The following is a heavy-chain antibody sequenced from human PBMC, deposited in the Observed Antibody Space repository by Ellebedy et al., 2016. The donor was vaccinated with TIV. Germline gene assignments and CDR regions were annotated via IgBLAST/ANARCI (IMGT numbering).Heavy chain of an antibody. V-gene: IGHV4-59*01. D-gene: IGHD3-10*01. J-gene: IGHJ4*02. Sequence: MPSETLSLTCTVSGDSIRSYYWSWIRQPPGTGLEWIGYTYYSGSTNYNPSLKSRVTISIDTSKNQFSLKLSSVTAADTAVYYRALREGYYGSGSYYANWGQGTLVTVSS. CDR3: ALREGYYGSGSYYAN. CDR2: TYYSGST. CDR1: GDSIRSYY.